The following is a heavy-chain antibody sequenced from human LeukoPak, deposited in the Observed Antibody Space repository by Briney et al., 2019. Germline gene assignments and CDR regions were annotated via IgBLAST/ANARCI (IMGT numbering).Heavy chain of an antibody. V-gene: IGHV1-2*02. J-gene: IGHJ5*02. CDR3: ARDATYSSGWYIDP. CDR2: INPNSGGT. CDR1: GYTFTGYY. D-gene: IGHD6-19*01. Sequence: ASVKVSCKASGYTFTGYYIHWVRQAPGQGLEWMGWINPNSGGTNYAQKFQGRVTMTRDTSISTAYMELSRLRSDDTAVYYCARDATYSSGWYIDPWGQGTLVTVSS.